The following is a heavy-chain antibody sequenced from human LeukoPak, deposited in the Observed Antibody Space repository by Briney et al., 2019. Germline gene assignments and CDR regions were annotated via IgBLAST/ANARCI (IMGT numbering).Heavy chain of an antibody. J-gene: IGHJ6*03. Sequence: PSETLSLTCTVSGYSISSGYYWGWIRQPPGKGLEWIGSIYHSGSTYYNPSLKSRVTISVDTSKNQFSLKLSSVTAADTAVYYCARDTAGKGSSWYGHYYYYMDVWGKGTTVTVSS. V-gene: IGHV4-38-2*02. CDR2: IYHSGST. CDR1: GYSISSGYY. D-gene: IGHD6-13*01. CDR3: ARDTAGKGSSWYGHYYYYMDV.